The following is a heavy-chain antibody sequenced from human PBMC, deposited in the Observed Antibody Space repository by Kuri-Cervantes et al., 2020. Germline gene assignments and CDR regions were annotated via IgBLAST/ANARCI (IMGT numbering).Heavy chain of an antibody. CDR3: ARVGIAAAGPYYFDY. CDR2: INHSGST. V-gene: IGHV4-34*01. Sequence: SETLSLTCAVYGGSFSGYYWSWIRQPPGKGLEWIGEINHSGSTNYNPSLKSRVTISVDTSKNQFSLKLSSVTAEDTAVYYCARVGIAAAGPYYFDYWGQGTLVTVSS. J-gene: IGHJ4*02. CDR1: GGSFSGYY. D-gene: IGHD6-13*01.